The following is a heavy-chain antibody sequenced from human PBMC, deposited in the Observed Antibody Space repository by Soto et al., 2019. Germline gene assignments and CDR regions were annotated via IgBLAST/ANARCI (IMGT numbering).Heavy chain of an antibody. D-gene: IGHD3-9*01. CDR1: GFTFSSYA. CDR2: ISGSGGST. Sequence: PGGSLRLSCAASGFTFSSYAMSWVRQAPGKGLEGVSAISGSGGSTYYADSVKGRFTISRDNSKNTLYLQMNSLRAEDTAVYYCAKVRTYYDILTGTDAFDIWGQGTMVTVSS. CDR3: AKVRTYYDILTGTDAFDI. V-gene: IGHV3-23*01. J-gene: IGHJ3*02.